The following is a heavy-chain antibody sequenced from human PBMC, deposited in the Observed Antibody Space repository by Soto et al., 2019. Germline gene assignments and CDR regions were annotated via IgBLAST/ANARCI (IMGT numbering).Heavy chain of an antibody. D-gene: IGHD6-19*01. V-gene: IGHV4-39*01. CDR1: GGSISSSSYY. J-gene: IGHJ5*02. CDR2: IYYSGST. Sequence: QLQLQESGPGLVKPSETLSLTCTVSGGSISSSSYYWGWIRQPPGKGLEWIGSIYYSGSTYYNPSLKSRVTISVDTSKNQFSLKLSSVTAADTAVYYCARPEVAGTLWFDPWGQGTLVTVSS. CDR3: ARPEVAGTLWFDP.